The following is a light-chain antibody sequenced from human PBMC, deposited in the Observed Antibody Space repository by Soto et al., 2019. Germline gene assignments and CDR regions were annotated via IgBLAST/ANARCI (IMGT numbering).Light chain of an antibody. Sequence: EIVMTQSPATLSVSPGERATLSCRASQSVSSNLAWHQQKPGQAPRLLIYGASTRATGIPDRFSGSGSGTEFTLTISSLQSEDFAVYYCQHYNNWPPYTFGQGTKLEIK. CDR1: QSVSSN. V-gene: IGKV3-15*01. CDR3: QHYNNWPPYT. CDR2: GAS. J-gene: IGKJ2*01.